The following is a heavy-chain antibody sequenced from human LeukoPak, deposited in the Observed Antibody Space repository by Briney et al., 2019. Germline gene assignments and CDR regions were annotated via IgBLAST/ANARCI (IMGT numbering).Heavy chain of an antibody. CDR3: TRDRRAAPQNDY. V-gene: IGHV3-49*03. CDR2: IRSKAYGGTT. Sequence: PGGSLRLSCTASGFTFGDYAMSWFRQAPGKGLEWVGFIRSKAYGGTTEYAASVKGRFTTSRDDSKSIAYLQMNSLKTEDTAVYYCTRDRRAAPQNDYWGQGTLVTVSS. J-gene: IGHJ4*02. CDR1: GFTFGDYA. D-gene: IGHD6-6*01.